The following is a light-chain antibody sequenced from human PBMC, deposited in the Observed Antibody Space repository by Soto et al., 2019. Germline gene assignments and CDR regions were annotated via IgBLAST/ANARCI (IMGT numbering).Light chain of an antibody. CDR3: SSKRTTASLV. J-gene: IGLJ1*01. V-gene: IGLV2-14*01. Sequence: QSVRTQPASVSGSPGQTITISCTGTSSDVGAYNYVSWYQQHPGKAPKLMIYEVSNRPSGVSDRFSGSKSGNTASLTISGLQAADEADYYCSSKRTTASLVFGTGTKVTVL. CDR1: SSDVGAYNY. CDR2: EVS.